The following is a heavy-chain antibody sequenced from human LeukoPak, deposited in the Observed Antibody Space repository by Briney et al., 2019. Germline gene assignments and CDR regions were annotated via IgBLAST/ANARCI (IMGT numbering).Heavy chain of an antibody. CDR1: GFTFTDYY. CDR3: ARSPDVVETWFDL. CDR2: LSTSTTFI. Sequence: GGSLRLSCAASGFTFTDYYMSWIRQAPGKGLEWASYLSTSTTFINYADSVRGRFTISRDNAKNSLYLQMNSLRAEDTAVYYCARSPDVVETWFDLWGQGTLVTVSS. D-gene: IGHD2-21*01. V-gene: IGHV3-11*03. J-gene: IGHJ5*02.